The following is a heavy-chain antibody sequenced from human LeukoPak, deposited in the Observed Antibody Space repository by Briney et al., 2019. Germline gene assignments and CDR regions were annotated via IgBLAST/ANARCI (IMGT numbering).Heavy chain of an antibody. D-gene: IGHD3-9*01. V-gene: IGHV3-11*06. J-gene: IGHJ3*02. CDR1: GFTFSDYY. Sequence: GGSLRLSCAASGFTFSDYYMSWIRQAPGRGLEWVSYISSSSSYTNYADSVKGRFTISRDNAKNSLYLQMNSLRAEDTAVYYCASGTRYFDWLSKDAFDIWGQGTMVTVSS. CDR3: ASGTRYFDWLSKDAFDI. CDR2: ISSSSSYT.